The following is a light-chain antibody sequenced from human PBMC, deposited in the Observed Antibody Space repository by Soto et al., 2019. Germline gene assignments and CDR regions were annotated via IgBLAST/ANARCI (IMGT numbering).Light chain of an antibody. CDR1: QSVISSY. J-gene: IGKJ1*01. V-gene: IGKV3-20*01. Sequence: EMVLTQSPGTLSLSPGERATLSCRASQSVISSYLAWYQQKSGQAPRLLIYGAAKRATGIPDRFSGSGSGTDFTLTISRLEPGDYAVYYCQQYGRPPRTFGQGTKVDI. CDR3: QQYGRPPRT. CDR2: GAA.